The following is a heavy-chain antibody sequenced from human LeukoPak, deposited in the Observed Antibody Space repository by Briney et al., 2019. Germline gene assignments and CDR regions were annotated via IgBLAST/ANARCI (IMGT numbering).Heavy chain of an antibody. CDR3: AREGLLLWFGELLDYYYGMDV. J-gene: IGHJ6*04. V-gene: IGHV1-46*01. Sequence: GASVKVSCKASGYTFTSYYMHWVRQAPGQGLEWMGIINPSGGSTSYAQKFQGRVTMTRDTSTSTVYMELSSLRSEDTAVYYCAREGLLLWFGELLDYYYGMDVWGKGTTVTVSS. CDR2: INPSGGST. D-gene: IGHD3-10*01. CDR1: GYTFTSYY.